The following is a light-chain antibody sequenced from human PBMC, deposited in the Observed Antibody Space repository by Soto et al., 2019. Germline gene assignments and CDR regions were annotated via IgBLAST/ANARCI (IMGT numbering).Light chain of an antibody. Sequence: DIQMTQSPSTLSASVGDRVTITCRASQSISSWLAWYQQKPGKAPKLLIYKASSLESGVPSRFSGSGSGTEFTLTISSLQPDNFATYYCQQYNSYPYTFGQGTKLEIK. J-gene: IGKJ2*01. CDR1: QSISSW. CDR3: QQYNSYPYT. CDR2: KAS. V-gene: IGKV1-5*03.